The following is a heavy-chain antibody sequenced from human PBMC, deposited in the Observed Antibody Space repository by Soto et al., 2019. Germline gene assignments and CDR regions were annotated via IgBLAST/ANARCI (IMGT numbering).Heavy chain of an antibody. V-gene: IGHV4-31*03. CDR2: IYYSGTS. CDR1: IVSMYSGGYY. J-gene: IGHJ5*01. D-gene: IGHD3-16*02. Sequence: SETLSLTCTFSIVSMYSGGYYCSWLRQHPGKGLEWIGFIYYSGTSYYNPSLQSRVTIFVDPSKNQFSLRLTSVTAADTAVYYCARARAVVHRGWFDSWGQGALVSVSS. CDR3: ARARAVVHRGWFDS.